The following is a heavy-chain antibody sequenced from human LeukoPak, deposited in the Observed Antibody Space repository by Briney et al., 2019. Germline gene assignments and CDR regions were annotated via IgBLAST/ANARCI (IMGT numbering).Heavy chain of an antibody. CDR3: ARAFDHNWFNP. CDR1: NYSISSGFY. V-gene: IGHV4-38-2*01. D-gene: IGHD3-9*01. CDR2: IYYSGST. Sequence: SETLSLTCAVSNYSISSGFYCAWVRQPPGKGLEWIGNIYYSGSTYCNPSLKSRIIISVDTSKNQFSLKLRSVTAADTAVYYCARAFDHNWFNPWGQGTLVTVSS. J-gene: IGHJ5*02.